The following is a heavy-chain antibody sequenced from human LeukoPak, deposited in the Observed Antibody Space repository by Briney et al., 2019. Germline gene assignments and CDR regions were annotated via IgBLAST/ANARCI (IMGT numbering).Heavy chain of an antibody. D-gene: IGHD3-3*01. V-gene: IGHV4-34*01. CDR2: INHSGST. CDR3: ARGSSAIFGVVIIWFDP. Sequence: GSLRLSCAASGFTFSSYAMSWVRQPPGKGLEWIGEINHSGSTNYNPSLKSRVTISVDTSKNQFSLKLSSVTAADTAVYYCARGSSAIFGVVIIWFDPWGQGTLVTVSS. CDR1: GFTFSSYA. J-gene: IGHJ5*02.